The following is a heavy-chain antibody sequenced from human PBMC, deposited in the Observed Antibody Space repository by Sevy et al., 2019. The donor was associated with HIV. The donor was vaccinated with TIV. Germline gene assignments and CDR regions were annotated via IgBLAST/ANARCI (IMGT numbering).Heavy chain of an antibody. D-gene: IGHD1-26*01. CDR1: GFTFSSYA. CDR3: AKDLGATGGDAFDI. V-gene: IGHV3-23*01. CDR2: ITGRGDST. J-gene: IGHJ3*02. Sequence: GGCLRLSCAVSGFTFSSYAMSWVRQAPGKGLEWVSAITGRGDSTYYADSVKGRFTISRDNSKNTLYVQMNSLRADDTAVYYCAKDLGATGGDAFDIWGQGTLVTVS.